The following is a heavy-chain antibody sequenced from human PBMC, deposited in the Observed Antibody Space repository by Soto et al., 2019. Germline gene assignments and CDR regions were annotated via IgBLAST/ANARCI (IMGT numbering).Heavy chain of an antibody. J-gene: IGHJ6*02. CDR2: ISAYNGNT. Sequence: ASVKVSCKASGYTFTSYGISWVRQAPGQGLEWMGWISAYNGNTNYAQKLQGRVTMTTDTSTSTAYMELRSLRSDDTAVYYCASEGYCSSTSCSHYYYYYVMDVWGQGTTVTVS. V-gene: IGHV1-18*01. CDR1: GYTFTSYG. CDR3: ASEGYCSSTSCSHYYYYYVMDV. D-gene: IGHD2-2*01.